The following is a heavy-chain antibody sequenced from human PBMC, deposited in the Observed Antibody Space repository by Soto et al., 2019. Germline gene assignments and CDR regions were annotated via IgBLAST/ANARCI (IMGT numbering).Heavy chain of an antibody. CDR3: ASSKYDVVAGSVWFDP. CDR2: MYHSGNT. CDR1: GGSIASGGYS. D-gene: IGHD2-21*01. V-gene: IGHV4-30-2*01. Sequence: SGTRSHTFAVCGGSIASGGYSWGWIRQPPGQGLEWIGYMYHSGNTYYNPSLKGRVTISLDHSRNQFSLRLNSVTAADTSVYFCASSKYDVVAGSVWFDPWGQGTLVTVSS. J-gene: IGHJ5*02.